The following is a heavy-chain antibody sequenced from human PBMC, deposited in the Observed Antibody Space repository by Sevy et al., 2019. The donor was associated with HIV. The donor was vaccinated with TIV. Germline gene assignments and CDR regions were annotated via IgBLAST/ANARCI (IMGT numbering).Heavy chain of an antibody. D-gene: IGHD3-3*01. CDR1: GFTFSSYW. CDR2: INSDGSST. V-gene: IGHV3-74*01. CDR3: ARGPLRFLEPALLNYGMDV. J-gene: IGHJ6*02. Sequence: GGSLRLSCAASGFTFSSYWMHWVRQAPGKGLVWVSRINSDGSSTSYADSVKGRFTISRDNAKNTRYLQMNSLRAEDTAVYYCARGPLRFLEPALLNYGMDVWGQGTTVTVSS.